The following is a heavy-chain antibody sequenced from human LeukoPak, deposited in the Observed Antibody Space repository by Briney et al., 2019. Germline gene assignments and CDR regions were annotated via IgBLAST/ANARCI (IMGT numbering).Heavy chain of an antibody. D-gene: IGHD3-22*01. CDR1: GFTFSSYG. J-gene: IGHJ4*02. CDR2: IRYDGSTK. V-gene: IGHV3-30*02. CDR3: AKGEIRDSSGYYDS. Sequence: GGSLRLSCVASGFTFSSYGMHWVRQAPGKGLEWVAFIRYDGSTKDYADSVKGRFTMSRDSSKNTLYLQMNSLRVEDTAVYYCAKGEIRDSSGYYDSWGQGTLVTVSS.